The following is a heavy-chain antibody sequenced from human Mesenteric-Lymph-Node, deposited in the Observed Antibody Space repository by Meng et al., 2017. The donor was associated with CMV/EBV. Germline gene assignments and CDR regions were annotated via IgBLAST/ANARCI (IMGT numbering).Heavy chain of an antibody. CDR2: INPSGGST. CDR3: ARDPRYCSGGSCYSGFDP. CDR1: YTFTNYY. V-gene: IGHV1-46*01. J-gene: IGHJ5*02. D-gene: IGHD2-15*01. Sequence: YTFTNYYIHWVRQAPGQGLEWMGIINPSGGSTNYAQKFQGRVTVTSDTSTSTVYMQLTSLRSEDTAVYYCARDPRYCSGGSCYSGFDPWGQGTLVTVSS.